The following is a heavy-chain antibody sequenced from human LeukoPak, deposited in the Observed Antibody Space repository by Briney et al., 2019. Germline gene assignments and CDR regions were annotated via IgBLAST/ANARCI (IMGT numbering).Heavy chain of an antibody. CDR3: ARGGYYDSSGYYPLDY. D-gene: IGHD3-22*01. J-gene: IGHJ4*02. CDR2: IIPIFGTA. CDR1: GGTFSSYA. Sequence: GASVKVSCKASGGTFSSYAISWVRQAPGQGLEWMGGIIPIFGTANYAQKFQGRVTITADKSTSTAYMELSSLRSEDTAVYYCARGGYYDSSGYYPLDYWGQGTLVTVSS. V-gene: IGHV1-69*06.